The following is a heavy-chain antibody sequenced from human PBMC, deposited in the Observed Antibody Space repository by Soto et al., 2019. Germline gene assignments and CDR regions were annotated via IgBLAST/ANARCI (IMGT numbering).Heavy chain of an antibody. V-gene: IGHV3-30*18. D-gene: IGHD3-9*01. CDR2: ISYDGSNK. J-gene: IGHJ6*02. CDR1: GFTSSSYG. Sequence: GGSLRLSCAASGFTSSSYGMHWVRQAPGKGLEWVAVISYDGSNKYYADSVKGRFTISRDNSKNTLYLQMNSLRAEDTAVYYCANEKYFDWSQSYYYGMDVWGQGTTVTVSS. CDR3: ANEKYFDWSQSYYYGMDV.